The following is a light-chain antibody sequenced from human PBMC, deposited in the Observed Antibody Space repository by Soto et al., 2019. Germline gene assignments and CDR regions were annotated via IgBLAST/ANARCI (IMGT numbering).Light chain of an antibody. CDR1: TSDVGAYNY. CDR2: EVS. CDR3: SSKTSSSSPFV. J-gene: IGLJ1*01. Sequence: ALTQPASVSGSPGQSITISCTGSTSDVGAYNYVSWYKHHPGQAPQLMIYEVSNRPSGVSNRFSGSKSGNTASLTISGLQADDEGDYYCSSKTSSSSPFVFGAGTKVTVL. V-gene: IGLV2-14*01.